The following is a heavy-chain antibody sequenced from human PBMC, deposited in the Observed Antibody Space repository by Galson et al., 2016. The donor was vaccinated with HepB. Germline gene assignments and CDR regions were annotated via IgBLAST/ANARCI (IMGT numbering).Heavy chain of an antibody. CDR3: ARWGNYGPTD. Sequence: TLSLTCTASGGSISSGSYYWSWIRQPAGKGLEWIGRIYTTGSTNYNLSLKSRVTISVDTSKNQFSLKLSSVTAADTAVYFCARWGNYGPTDWGQGTLVTVSS. D-gene: IGHD1-7*01. CDR2: IYTTGST. CDR1: GGSISSGSYY. V-gene: IGHV4-61*02. J-gene: IGHJ4*02.